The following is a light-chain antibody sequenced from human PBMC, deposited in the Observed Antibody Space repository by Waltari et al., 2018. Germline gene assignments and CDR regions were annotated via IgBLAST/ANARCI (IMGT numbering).Light chain of an antibody. CDR3: LQYLHTPRT. CDR1: QSLLYTSNNKNY. J-gene: IGKJ1*01. CDR2: WAS. V-gene: IGKV4-1*01. Sequence: DVVMTQSPDSLAVSLGERATINCKSSQSLLYTSNNKNYLAWYQQKPGQPPKVLIYWASIRESGGPDRFSGSWSGTDFTLTISGLQAEDVASYCCLQYLHTPRTFGQGTKVEIK.